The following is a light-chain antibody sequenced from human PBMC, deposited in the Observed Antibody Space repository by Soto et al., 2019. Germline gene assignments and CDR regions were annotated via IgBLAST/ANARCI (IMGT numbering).Light chain of an antibody. V-gene: IGLV2-14*01. CDR3: SSYTNNSTVV. Sequence: QSVLTQPASVSGSPGQSITISCTGTSSDIGAYNYVSWYQQHPGKAPKLIIYEVNNRPSGVSNRFSGSKSGNTASLIISGLQAEDEADYHCSSYTNNSTVVFGGGTKLTVL. J-gene: IGLJ2*01. CDR2: EVN. CDR1: SSDIGAYNY.